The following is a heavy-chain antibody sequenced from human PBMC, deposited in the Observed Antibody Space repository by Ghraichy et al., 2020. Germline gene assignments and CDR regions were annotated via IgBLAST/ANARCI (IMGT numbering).Heavy chain of an antibody. Sequence: GGSLRLSCAASGFTFNNYVMNWVRQAPGKGLEWVSTISGSGGRTYYADSEKGRFTVSRDNANKTMSLQMSSLRAEDTAIYYCAKDVSGGSSGWSEAYYYYGMDVWGQGTTVTVSS. CDR2: ISGSGGRT. V-gene: IGHV3-23*01. D-gene: IGHD6-19*01. CDR1: GFTFNNYV. J-gene: IGHJ6*02. CDR3: AKDVSGGSSGWSEAYYYYGMDV.